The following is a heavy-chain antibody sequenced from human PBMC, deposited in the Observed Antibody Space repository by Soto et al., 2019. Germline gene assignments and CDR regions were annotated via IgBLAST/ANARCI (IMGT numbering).Heavy chain of an antibody. D-gene: IGHD6-19*01. Sequence: SETLSLTCTVSGGSISSSSYYWGWIRQPPGKGLEWIGSIYYSGSTYYNPSLKSRVTISVDTSKNQFSLKLSSVTAADTAVYYCASPPFMEVAGYFDYWGQGTLVTVSS. CDR1: GGSISSSSYY. CDR2: IYYSGST. V-gene: IGHV4-39*01. J-gene: IGHJ4*02. CDR3: ASPPFMEVAGYFDY.